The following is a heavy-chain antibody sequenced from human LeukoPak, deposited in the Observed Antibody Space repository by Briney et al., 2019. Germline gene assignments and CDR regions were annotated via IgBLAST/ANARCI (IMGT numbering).Heavy chain of an antibody. V-gene: IGHV4-30-2*01. J-gene: IGHJ3*02. CDR3: ARVLIIPMVRGVTPDAFDI. CDR2: IYHSGST. D-gene: IGHD3-10*01. Sequence: SETLSLTCAVSGGSISSGGYSWSWIRQPPGKGLEWIGYIYHSGSTYYYPSLKSRVTISVDRSKNQFSLKLSSVTAADTAVYYCARVLIIPMVRGVTPDAFDIWGQGTMVTVSS. CDR1: GGSISSGGYS.